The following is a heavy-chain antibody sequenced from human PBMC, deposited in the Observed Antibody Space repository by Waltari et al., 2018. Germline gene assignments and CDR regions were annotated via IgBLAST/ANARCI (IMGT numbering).Heavy chain of an antibody. CDR1: GGSISSYY. J-gene: IGHJ4*02. CDR2: IYYSGST. V-gene: IGHV4-59*01. CDR3: ARDQWELPYY. Sequence: QVQLQESGPGLVKPSETLSLTCTVSGGSISSYYWSWIRQPPGKGLEWIGYIYYSGSTNYNPSLQSRVTISVDTSKNQFSLKLSSVTAADTAVYYCARDQWELPYYWGQGTLVTVSS. D-gene: IGHD1-26*01.